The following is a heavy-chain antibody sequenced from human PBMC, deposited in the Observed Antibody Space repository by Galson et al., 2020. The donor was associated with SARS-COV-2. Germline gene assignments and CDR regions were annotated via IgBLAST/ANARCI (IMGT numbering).Heavy chain of an antibody. CDR2: IKSKTDGGKT. Sequence: GGSLRLSCAASGFTFSNAWMSWVRQAPGKGLEWVGRIKSKTDGGKTDYAAPVKGRFTISRDDSKNTLNLQMNSLKTEDTAVYYCTTVDCSGGSCYSYYMDVWGKGTTVTISS. D-gene: IGHD2-15*01. CDR1: GFTFSNAW. J-gene: IGHJ6*03. V-gene: IGHV3-15*01. CDR3: TTVDCSGGSCYSYYMDV.